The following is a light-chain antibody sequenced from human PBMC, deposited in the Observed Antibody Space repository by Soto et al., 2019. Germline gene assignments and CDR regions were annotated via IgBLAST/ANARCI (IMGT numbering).Light chain of an antibody. V-gene: IGKV3-15*01. J-gene: IGKJ3*01. CDR2: GAS. CDR1: QSVSSN. Sequence: EIVMTQSPATLSVSPGERATLSCGASQSVSSNLAWYQQKPGQAPRLLIYGASTRATGIPARFSGSGSGTEFTLTISSLQSEDFAVYYCQQYNNWPPFTFGPGTKVYIK. CDR3: QQYNNWPPFT.